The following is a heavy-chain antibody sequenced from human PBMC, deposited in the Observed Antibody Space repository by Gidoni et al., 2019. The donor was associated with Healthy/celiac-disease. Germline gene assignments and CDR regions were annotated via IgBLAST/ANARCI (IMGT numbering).Heavy chain of an antibody. CDR1: GGSFSGYY. J-gene: IGHJ3*02. D-gene: IGHD6-19*01. CDR3: ARGRGGGQWPQVAFDI. CDR2: INHSGST. V-gene: IGHV4-34*01. Sequence: QVQLQQWGAGLLKPSETLSLTCAVYGGSFSGYYWSWIRQPPGKGLEWIGEINHSGSTNYNPSLKSRVTISVDTAKNQFSLKLSSVTAADTAVYYGARGRGGGQWPQVAFDIWGQGTMVTVSS.